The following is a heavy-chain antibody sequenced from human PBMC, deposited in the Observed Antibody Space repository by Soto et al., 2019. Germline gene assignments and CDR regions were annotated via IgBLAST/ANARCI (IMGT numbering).Heavy chain of an antibody. CDR1: GFMFGTYW. CDR3: XRATLSWGHYYFRGLDV. Sequence: GESLKISCAAPGFMFGTYWTSWVRQAPGKGLEWVANIKHDGNEKYYADSVKGRFTVSRDNVKNFLHLQMSSLRGDDTGVYFCXRATLSWGHYYFRGLDVWGQGTTVTVSS. D-gene: IGHD3-22*01. J-gene: IGHJ6*02. CDR2: IKHDGNEK. V-gene: IGHV3-7*01.